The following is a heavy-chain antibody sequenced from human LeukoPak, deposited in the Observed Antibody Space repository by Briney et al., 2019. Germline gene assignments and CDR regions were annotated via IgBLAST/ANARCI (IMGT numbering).Heavy chain of an antibody. V-gene: IGHV4-34*01. J-gene: IGHJ4*02. CDR1: GFTFSSYA. Sequence: GSLRLSCAASGFTFSSYAMSWVRRAPGKGLEWIGEINHSGSTNYNPSLKSRVTISVDTSKNQFSLKLSSVTAADTAVYYCARGKAIWGQGTLVTVSS. CDR3: ARGKAI. CDR2: INHSGST.